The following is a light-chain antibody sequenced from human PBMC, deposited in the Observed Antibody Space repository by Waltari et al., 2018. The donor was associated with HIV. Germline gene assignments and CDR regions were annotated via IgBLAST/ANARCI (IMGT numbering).Light chain of an antibody. J-gene: IGLJ1*01. CDR3: QSYDSSLSGSFV. V-gene: IGLV1-40*01. CDR1: SSNIGAGYD. CDR2: ADA. Sequence: QSVLTQPPSVSGAPGQRVTISCTGSSSNIGAGYDVNWFQQLPGTAPKLLIYADANRPSGVPDRFSGSKSGTSASLAITGLQAEDEADYYCQSYDSSLSGSFVFGTGTKVTVL.